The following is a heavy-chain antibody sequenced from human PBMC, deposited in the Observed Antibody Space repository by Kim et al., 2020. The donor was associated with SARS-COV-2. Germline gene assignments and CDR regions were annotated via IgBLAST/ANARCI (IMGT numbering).Heavy chain of an antibody. D-gene: IGHD3-10*01. CDR2: IYYSGST. J-gene: IGHJ6*02. V-gene: IGHV4-39*01. CDR1: GGSISSSSYY. Sequence: SETLSLTCTVSGGSISSSSYYWGWIRQPPGKGLEWIGSIYYSGSTYYNPSLKSRVTISVDTSKNQFSLKLSSVTAADTAVYYCARHTYYYGPLDVWGQGTTVTVSS. CDR3: ARHTYYYGPLDV.